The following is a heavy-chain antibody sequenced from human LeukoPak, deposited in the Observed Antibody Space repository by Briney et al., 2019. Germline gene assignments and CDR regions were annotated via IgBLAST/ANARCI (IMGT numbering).Heavy chain of an antibody. D-gene: IGHD3-9*01. CDR3: AVHYDILTGYYNVGDY. J-gene: IGHJ4*02. V-gene: IGHV1-69*06. CDR2: IIPIFGTA. CDR1: GGTFSSYA. Sequence: LVKVSCKASGGTFSSYAISWVRQAPGQGLEWMGGIIPIFGTANYAQKFQGRVTITVNKSTSTAYMELSSLRYEDTAVYYCAVHYDILTGYYNVGDYWGQGTLVTVSS.